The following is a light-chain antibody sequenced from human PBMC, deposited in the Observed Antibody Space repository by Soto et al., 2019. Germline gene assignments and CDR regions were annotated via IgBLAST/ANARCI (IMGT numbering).Light chain of an antibody. CDR3: QQYNNWPPWT. Sequence: EIVMTQSPATLSVTPGERATLSCRASQSVSSNLAWYQQKPGQAPRLLIYGASTRATGIPARFSGSGSGTEFTLTIRSLQSVDFAVYYCQQYNNWPPWTFGQGTKVEIK. V-gene: IGKV3-15*01. J-gene: IGKJ1*01. CDR1: QSVSSN. CDR2: GAS.